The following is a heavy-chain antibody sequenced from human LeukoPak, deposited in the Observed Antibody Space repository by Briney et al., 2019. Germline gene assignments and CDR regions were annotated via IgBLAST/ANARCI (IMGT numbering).Heavy chain of an antibody. J-gene: IGHJ4*02. D-gene: IGHD5-24*01. V-gene: IGHV3-7*01. Sequence: GGSLRLSCTASGFTFSSYWMSWVRQAPGKGLEWVANIKQDGSEKYYVDSVKGRFTISRDNAKNSLYLQMSSLRDDDTAVYYCTRDRGWQQFDYWGQGTLVTVSS. CDR3: TRDRGWQQFDY. CDR1: GFTFSSYW. CDR2: IKQDGSEK.